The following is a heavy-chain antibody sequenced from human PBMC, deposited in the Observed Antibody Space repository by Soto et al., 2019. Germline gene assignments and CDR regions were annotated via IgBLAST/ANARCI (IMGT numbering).Heavy chain of an antibody. J-gene: IGHJ4*02. V-gene: IGHV3-23*01. D-gene: IGHD2-15*01. CDR2: VRGNGDST. Sequence: EVQLLESGGGLVQAGGSLRLSCAASGLTFSNYGMTWVRQAPGKGLEWVSAVRGNGDSTYHADSVKGRFIVSRDNSKNTLYLQMNSLRAEDTAVYYCAKVMSSWPWAAFDSWGQGTLITVSS. CDR3: AKVMSSWPWAAFDS. CDR1: GLTFSNYG.